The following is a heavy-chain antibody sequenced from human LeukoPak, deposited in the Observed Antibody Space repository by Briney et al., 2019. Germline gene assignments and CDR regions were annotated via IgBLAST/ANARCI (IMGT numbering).Heavy chain of an antibody. CDR3: ARDLIGEFSIDY. CDR2: IMPDGNSK. D-gene: IGHD2-21*01. V-gene: IGHV3-30-3*01. CDR1: GFTFSNAW. Sequence: GGSLRLSCAASGFTFSNAWMNWVRQAPGKGLEWVAVIMPDGNSKHYADSVKGRFTISRDNSKSTLYLQMNSLRTEDTSVYYCARDLIGEFSIDYWGQGTLVTVSS. J-gene: IGHJ4*02.